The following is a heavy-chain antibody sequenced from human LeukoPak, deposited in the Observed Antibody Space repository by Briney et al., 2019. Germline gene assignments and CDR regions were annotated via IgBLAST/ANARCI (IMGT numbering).Heavy chain of an antibody. CDR3: AKSHQDTAMVTDH. D-gene: IGHD5-18*01. CDR2: ISGSGITT. CDR1: GFTFSSYW. J-gene: IGHJ4*02. Sequence: GGSLRLSCAASGFTFSSYWMHWVRQAPGKGLEWVSAISGSGITTYYADSVKGRFTISRDNSKSTLYLQMNSLRVEDTAVYYCAKSHQDTAMVTDHWGQGTLVTVSS. V-gene: IGHV3-23*01.